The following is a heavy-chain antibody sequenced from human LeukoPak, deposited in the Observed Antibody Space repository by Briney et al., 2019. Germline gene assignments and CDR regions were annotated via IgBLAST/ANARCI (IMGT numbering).Heavy chain of an antibody. Sequence: SETLSLTCGVSGGSFGGYYWSWIRQSPGKGLEWIGEINESGSTDYNPSLKSRVTISVDTSKNQFSLKLTSVTAADTAVYYCASRGVAAAYDAFDIWGQGTMVTVSS. CDR3: ASRGVAAAYDAFDI. CDR1: GGSFGGYY. D-gene: IGHD6-13*01. V-gene: IGHV4-34*01. CDR2: INESGST. J-gene: IGHJ3*02.